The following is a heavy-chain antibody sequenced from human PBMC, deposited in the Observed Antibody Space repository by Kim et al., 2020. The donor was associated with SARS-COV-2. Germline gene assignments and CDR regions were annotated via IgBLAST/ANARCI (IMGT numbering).Heavy chain of an antibody. CDR3: AREGSGYLWSDYYYYGMDV. CDR1: GFTFSDYY. Sequence: GGSLRLSCAASGFTFSDYYMSWIRQAPGKGLEGVSYISRSGSTIYYAASVKGRFTISRDNAKNSLYLQMNSLRAEDTAVYYCAREGSGYLWSDYYYYGMDVWGQGTPVTVSS. V-gene: IGHV3-11*01. CDR2: ISRSGSTI. D-gene: IGHD5-12*01. J-gene: IGHJ6*02.